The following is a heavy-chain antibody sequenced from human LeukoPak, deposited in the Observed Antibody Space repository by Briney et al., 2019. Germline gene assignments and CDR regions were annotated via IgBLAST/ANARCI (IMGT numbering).Heavy chain of an antibody. CDR1: GLTFSSYG. V-gene: IGHV3-30*18. D-gene: IGHD3-10*01. J-gene: IGHJ6*04. CDR2: ISYDGSNK. CDR3: AKDTSMVRGVMNGMDV. Sequence: GGSLRLSCAASGLTFSSYGMHWVRQAPGKGLEWVAVISYDGSNKYYADSVKGRFTISRDNSKNTLYLQMNSLRAEDTAVYYCAKDTSMVRGVMNGMDVWGKGTTVTVSS.